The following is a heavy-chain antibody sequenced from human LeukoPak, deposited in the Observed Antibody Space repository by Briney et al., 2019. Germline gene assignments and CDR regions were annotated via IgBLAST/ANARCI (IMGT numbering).Heavy chain of an antibody. CDR1: GFTFSSYE. Sequence: PWGSLRLSCAASGFTFSSYERNWVRQAPGKGLEWVSYIGYNENIMYYADSVKGRFTISRDNARNSLYLQMNSLRPEDTAVYYCAAYSDTSGKAFDIWGQGTVVTVSS. CDR3: AAYSDTSGKAFDI. J-gene: IGHJ3*02. V-gene: IGHV3-48*03. CDR2: IGYNENIM. D-gene: IGHD3-22*01.